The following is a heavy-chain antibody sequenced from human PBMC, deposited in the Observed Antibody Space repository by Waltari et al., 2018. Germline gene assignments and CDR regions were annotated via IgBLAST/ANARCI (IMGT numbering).Heavy chain of an antibody. CDR3: ARDRGRGIYLDT. CDR2: VQRSWRT. V-gene: IGHV4-4*02. D-gene: IGHD2-15*01. J-gene: IGHJ5*02. Sequence: QLQLQESGPRLVKPSGTLSLTCAVSGDSMSSTDWWSWVRQSPGKGLQWIGQVQRSWRTNYNPSFASRVSISVDTSTNQFSLRVTSATAADTAVYFCARDRGRGIYLDTWGQGTLVTVSP. CDR1: GDSMSSTDW.